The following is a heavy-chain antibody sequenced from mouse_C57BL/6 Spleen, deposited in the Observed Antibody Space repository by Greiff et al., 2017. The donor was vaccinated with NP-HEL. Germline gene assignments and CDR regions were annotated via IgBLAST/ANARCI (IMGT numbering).Heavy chain of an antibody. CDR2: IYPRSGNT. CDR1: GYTFTSYG. CDR3: SYGYDKYFDV. J-gene: IGHJ1*03. Sequence: QVQLKQSGAELARPGASVKLSCKASGYTFTSYGISWVKQRTGQGLEWIGEIYPRSGNTYYNEKFKGKATLTADKSSSTAYMELRSLTSEDSAVYFCSYGYDKYFDVWGTGTTVTVSS. V-gene: IGHV1-81*01. D-gene: IGHD2-2*01.